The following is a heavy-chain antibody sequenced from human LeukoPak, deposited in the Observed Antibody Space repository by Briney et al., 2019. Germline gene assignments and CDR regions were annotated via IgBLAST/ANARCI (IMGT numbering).Heavy chain of an antibody. Sequence: PSETLSLTCTVSGGSISSGSYYWSCIRQPAGKGLECIGRIYTSGSTNYNPSLKSRVTISVDTSKNQFSLKLSSVTAADTAVYYCARGTPTPYNWFDPWGQGTLVTVSS. CDR1: GGSISSGSYY. V-gene: IGHV4-61*02. J-gene: IGHJ5*02. CDR3: ARGTPTPYNWFDP. CDR2: IYTSGST. D-gene: IGHD1-14*01.